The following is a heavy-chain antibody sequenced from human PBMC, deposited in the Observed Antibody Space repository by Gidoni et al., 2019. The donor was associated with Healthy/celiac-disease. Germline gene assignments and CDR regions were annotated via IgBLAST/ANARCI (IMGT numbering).Heavy chain of an antibody. V-gene: IGHV4-39*01. CDR2: IYYSGST. D-gene: IGHD3-10*01. Sequence: QLQLQESGPGLVKPSETLSLTCTVSGGSISSSSYYWGWIRQPPGKGLEWIGSIYYSGSTYYNPSLKSRVTISVDTSKNQFSLKLSSVTAADTAVYYCARHPRGVFIGEIDYWGQGTLVTVSS. J-gene: IGHJ4*02. CDR3: ARHPRGVFIGEIDY. CDR1: GGSISSSSYY.